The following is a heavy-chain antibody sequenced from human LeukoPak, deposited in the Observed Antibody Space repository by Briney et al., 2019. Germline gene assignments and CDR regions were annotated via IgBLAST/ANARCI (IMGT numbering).Heavy chain of an antibody. Sequence: ASVKVSCKASGYTFTGYYMHWVRQAPGQGLEWVEWINPNSGGTNYAQKFQGRVTMTRDTSISTAYMELSRLRSDDTAVYYCAREAVAGPIDYWGQGTLVTVSS. V-gene: IGHV1-2*02. CDR1: GYTFTGYY. J-gene: IGHJ4*02. CDR3: AREAVAGPIDY. D-gene: IGHD6-19*01. CDR2: INPNSGGT.